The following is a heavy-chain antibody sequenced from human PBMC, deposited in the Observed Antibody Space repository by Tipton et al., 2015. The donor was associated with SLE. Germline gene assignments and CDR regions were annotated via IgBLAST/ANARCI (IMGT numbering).Heavy chain of an antibody. J-gene: IGHJ2*01. CDR3: AREVGVTTDRWYFDL. CDR2: IYSSGRT. CDR1: GGAISTFY. D-gene: IGHD1-26*01. Sequence: TLSLTCTVSGGAISTFYWSWIRQSAGKGLEWIGRIYSSGRTNYNPSLKNRVTILIDTSKNQFSLKLNSVTAADTALYYCAREVGVTTDRWYFDLWGRGTLVTVSS. V-gene: IGHV4-4*07.